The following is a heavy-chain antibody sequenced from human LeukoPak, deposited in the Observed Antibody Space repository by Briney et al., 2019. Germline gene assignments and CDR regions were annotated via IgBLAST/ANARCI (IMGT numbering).Heavy chain of an antibody. Sequence: GESLKISCKGSGYSFTTYWIAWVRQMPGRGLEWMGIISPDDSEIRYSPSFRGQVTISADKSISTAYLQWSRLKASDTAIYYCARHEGSGSYYSYWGQGTLVTVGS. CDR1: GYSFTTYW. CDR2: ISPDDSEI. CDR3: ARHEGSGSYYSY. J-gene: IGHJ4*02. V-gene: IGHV5-51*01. D-gene: IGHD1-26*01.